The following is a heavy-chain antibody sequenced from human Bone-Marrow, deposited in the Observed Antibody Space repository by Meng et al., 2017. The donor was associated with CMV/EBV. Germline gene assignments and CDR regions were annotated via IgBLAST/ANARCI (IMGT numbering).Heavy chain of an antibody. CDR1: GGSFSGYY. CDR3: ARVGYSYGYTFHY. D-gene: IGHD5-18*01. V-gene: IGHV4-34*01. J-gene: IGHJ4*02. CDR2: INHSGST. Sequence: SETLSLTCAVYGGSFSGYYWSWSRQRPGKGLEWIGEINHSGSTNYNPYLKSRLTISVDTSKNQFSLKLNSVTAADTAVYYCARVGYSYGYTFHYWGQGTLVTVSS.